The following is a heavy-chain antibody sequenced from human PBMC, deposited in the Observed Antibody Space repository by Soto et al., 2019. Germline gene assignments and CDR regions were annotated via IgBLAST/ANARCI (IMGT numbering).Heavy chain of an antibody. CDR3: ATLRPNYYSYGYWYWFDP. CDR2: INHSGST. CDR1: GGSFNGYY. D-gene: IGHD5-18*01. V-gene: IGHV4-34*01. Sequence: LSLTCAVYGGSFNGYYWSWIRQPPGKGLEWIGEINHSGSTNYNPSLKSRVTISVDTSKNQFSLKLSSVTAADTAVYYCATLRPNYYSYGYWYWFDPWGQGTLVTVSS. J-gene: IGHJ5*02.